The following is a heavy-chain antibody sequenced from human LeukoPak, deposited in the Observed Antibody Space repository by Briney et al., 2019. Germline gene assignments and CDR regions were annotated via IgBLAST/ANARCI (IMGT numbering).Heavy chain of an antibody. J-gene: IGHJ4*02. CDR2: ISWNSGSI. Sequence: PGGSLRLSCAASGFTFDDYAMHWVRQAPGKGLEWVSGISWNSGSIGYADSVKGRFTISRDNAKNSLYLQMNSLRAEDTALYYCAKDLITMVRGVSDWAQGTLVTVSS. CDR1: GFTFDDYA. D-gene: IGHD3-10*01. CDR3: AKDLITMVRGVSD. V-gene: IGHV3-9*01.